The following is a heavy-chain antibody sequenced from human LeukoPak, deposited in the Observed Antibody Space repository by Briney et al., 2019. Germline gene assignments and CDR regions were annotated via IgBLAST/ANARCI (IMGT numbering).Heavy chain of an antibody. J-gene: IGHJ4*02. V-gene: IGHV3-21*01. CDR2: SSSSSIYI. Sequence: PGGSLRLSCAASGFTFSSYSMNGVRQPPAKGVEWVAASSSSSIYIYYAASVKGRFTISRDNAKNSLYLQMNSLRAEDTAVYYCARGDSRFDYWGQGALVTVSS. CDR1: GFTFSSYS. D-gene: IGHD2-21*02. CDR3: ARGDSRFDY.